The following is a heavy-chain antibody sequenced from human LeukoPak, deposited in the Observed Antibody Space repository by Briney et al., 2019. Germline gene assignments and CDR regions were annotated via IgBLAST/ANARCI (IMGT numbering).Heavy chain of an antibody. CDR1: GYTFTNYG. J-gene: IGHJ4*02. V-gene: IGHV1-18*01. Sequence: ASVKVSCKASGYTFTNYGISWVRQAPGQGLGWMGWSGPYNGNTNYAQKFQDRITMTTDTSTSTAYMELSSLRSEGTAVYYCAGSSGWLVGFGFPTGAFDYWGQGTLVTVSS. D-gene: IGHD6-19*01. CDR3: AGSSGWLVGFGFPTGAFDY. CDR2: SGPYNGNT.